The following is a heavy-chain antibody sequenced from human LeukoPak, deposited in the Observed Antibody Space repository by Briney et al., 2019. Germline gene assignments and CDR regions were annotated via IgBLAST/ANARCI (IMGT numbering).Heavy chain of an antibody. CDR2: IYASGNT. CDR3: ARDSAIYDSSGYYYSDAFDI. J-gene: IGHJ3*02. CDR1: GGSISSGFYY. D-gene: IGHD3-22*01. V-gene: IGHV4-61*02. Sequence: SQTLSLTWSVSGGSISSGFYYWSWIRQPAGKGLEWIGRIYASGNTNYNTSLKSRVTISVDTSNKQFSLKLSAVTAADTAVYYCARDSAIYDSSGYYYSDAFDIWGQGIMVTVSS.